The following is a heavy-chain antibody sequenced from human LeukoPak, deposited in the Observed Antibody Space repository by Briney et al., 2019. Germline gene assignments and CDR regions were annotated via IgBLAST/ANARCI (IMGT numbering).Heavy chain of an antibody. J-gene: IGHJ5*02. CDR2: IYHSGST. V-gene: IGHV4-38-2*02. CDR3: ASDVYSSSPRDQNWFDP. CDR1: GYSISSGYD. Sequence: SETLSLTCTVSGYSISSGYDGGWLRQPPGKGLEWIGSIYHSGSTYYNPSLKSRVTISVDTSKNQFSLKLSSVTAADTAVYYCASDVYSSSPRDQNWFDPWGQGTLVSVSS. D-gene: IGHD6-6*01.